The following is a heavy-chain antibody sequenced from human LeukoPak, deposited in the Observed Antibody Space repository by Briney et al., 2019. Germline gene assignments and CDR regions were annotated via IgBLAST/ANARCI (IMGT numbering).Heavy chain of an antibody. CDR1: GFTFSSYG. Sequence: GGSLRLSCAASGFTFSSYGMHWVRQAPGKGLEWVAFIRYDGSNKYYADSVKGRFTISRDNSKNTLYLQMNSLRAEDTAVYYCAKANHGYYAARKYFFDYWGQGTLVTVSS. D-gene: IGHD4-17*01. CDR2: IRYDGSNK. V-gene: IGHV3-30*02. J-gene: IGHJ4*02. CDR3: AKANHGYYAARKYFFDY.